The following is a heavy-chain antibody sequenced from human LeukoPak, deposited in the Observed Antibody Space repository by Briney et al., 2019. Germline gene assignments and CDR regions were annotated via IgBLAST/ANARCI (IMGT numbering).Heavy chain of an antibody. J-gene: IGHJ4*02. V-gene: IGHV3-9*01. CDR2: ISWNSGSM. CDR1: GFTFNDYA. D-gene: IGHD1-26*01. CDR3: AKGGFSASYPTFDY. Sequence: GGSLRLSCAAAGFTFNDYAMHWVRQAPGKGLEWVSGISWNSGSMVYADSVKGRFTISRDNSKNTLYLQMSSLRAEDTAVYYCAKGGFSASYPTFDYWGQGTLVTVSS.